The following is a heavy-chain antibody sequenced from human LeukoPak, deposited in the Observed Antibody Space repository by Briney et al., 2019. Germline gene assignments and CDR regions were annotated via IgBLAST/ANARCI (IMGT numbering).Heavy chain of an antibody. D-gene: IGHD1-14*01. CDR3: ARVGTRPISR. Sequence: PSETPSLTCAVYGGSFSGYYWSWIRQPPGKGLEWIGEINHSGSTNYNPSLKSRVTISVDTSKNQFSLKLSSVTAADTAVYYCARVGTRPISRWGQGTLVTVSS. V-gene: IGHV4-34*01. CDR2: INHSGST. CDR1: GGSFSGYY. J-gene: IGHJ4*02.